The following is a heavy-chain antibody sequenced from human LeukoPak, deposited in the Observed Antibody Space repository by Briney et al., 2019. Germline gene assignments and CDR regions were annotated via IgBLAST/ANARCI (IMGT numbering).Heavy chain of an antibody. J-gene: IGHJ6*03. V-gene: IGHV4-4*07. CDR1: GGSISSYY. D-gene: IGHD3-3*01. CDR3: ARGSPWYXDFXSGYRPDYMDV. CDR2: IYTSGST. Sequence: PSETLSLTCTVSGGSISSYYWSWIRQPAGRGLEWIGRIYTSGSTNYNPSLKSRVTMSVDTSKNQFSLKLSSVTAADTAVYYCARGSPWYXDFXSGYRPDYMDVWGKGTTVTVSS.